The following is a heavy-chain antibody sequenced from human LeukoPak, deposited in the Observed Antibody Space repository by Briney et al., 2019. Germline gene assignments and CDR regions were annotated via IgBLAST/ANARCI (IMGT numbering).Heavy chain of an antibody. D-gene: IGHD6-19*01. CDR3: ARRGSSGTFDY. V-gene: IGHV4-39*01. CDR1: GFTFSSYW. J-gene: IGHJ4*02. Sequence: GSLRLSCAASGFTFSSYWMSWIRQPPGKGLEWIGSIYYSGSTYYNPSLKSRVTISVDTSKNQFSLKLSSVTAADTAVYYCARRGSSGTFDYWGQGTLVTVSS. CDR2: IYYSGST.